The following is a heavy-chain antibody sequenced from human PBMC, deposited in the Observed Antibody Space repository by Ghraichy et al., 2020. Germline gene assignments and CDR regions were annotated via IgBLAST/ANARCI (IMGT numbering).Heavy chain of an antibody. J-gene: IGHJ4*02. CDR1: GFTFSNAW. Sequence: GGVLRLSCAASGFTFSNAWMSWVRQAPGQGLEWVGRIRSKADDATTEYAAPVRGRFSISGDDSKNTLFLQINSLKSEDTGVYYCTTSITGSNYIGYWGQGTLVTVTS. CDR3: TTSITGSNYIGY. V-gene: IGHV3-15*01. CDR2: IRSKADDATT. D-gene: IGHD6-13*01.